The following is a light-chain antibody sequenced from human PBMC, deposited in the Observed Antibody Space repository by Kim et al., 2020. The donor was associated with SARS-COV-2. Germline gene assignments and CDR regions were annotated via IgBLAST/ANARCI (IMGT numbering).Light chain of an antibody. J-gene: IGKJ2*01. CDR2: GAS. Sequence: CVSPGERPTPSFRASPSVRRIIAGSQKKPGQAPRLVIYGASTRAAGVPARFSGRVSGTEFTLTISNLQPEDCAVYYCQQYNKWMDTFGQGTKLEIK. CDR3: QQYNKWMDT. V-gene: IGKV3D-15*01. CDR1: PSVRRI.